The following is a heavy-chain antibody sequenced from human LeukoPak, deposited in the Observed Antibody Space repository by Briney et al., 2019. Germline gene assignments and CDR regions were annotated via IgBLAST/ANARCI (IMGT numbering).Heavy chain of an antibody. J-gene: IGHJ6*03. CDR2: INSNSGGT. CDR1: GYTFTGYY. Sequence: ASVKVSCKASGYTFTGYYMHWVRQAPGQGLEWMGWINSNSGGTNYAQKFQGRVTMTRDTSISTAYMELSRLRSDDTAVYYCARFRGATRYYYYMDVWGKGTTVTVSS. D-gene: IGHD1-26*01. V-gene: IGHV1-2*02. CDR3: ARFRGATRYYYYMDV.